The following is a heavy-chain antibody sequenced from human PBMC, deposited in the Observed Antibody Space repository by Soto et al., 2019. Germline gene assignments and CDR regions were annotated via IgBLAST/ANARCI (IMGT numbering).Heavy chain of an antibody. J-gene: IGHJ5*02. Sequence: PSETLXXXCAVSGGSISSGGYSWSWIRQPPGKGLEWIGYIYHSGSTYYNPSLKSRVTISVDRSKNQFSLKLSSVTAADTAVYYCARASVVRGANWFDPWGQGTLVTVSS. CDR2: IYHSGST. V-gene: IGHV4-30-2*01. D-gene: IGHD3-10*01. CDR3: ARASVVRGANWFDP. CDR1: GGSISSGGYS.